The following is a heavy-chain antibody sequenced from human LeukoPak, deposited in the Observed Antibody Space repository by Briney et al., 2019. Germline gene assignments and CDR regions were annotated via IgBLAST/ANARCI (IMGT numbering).Heavy chain of an antibody. CDR2: IKQDGSEK. Sequence: PGGSLRLSCAASGFTFSSYWMSRVRQAPGKGLEWVANIKQDGSEKYYVDSVKGRFTISRDNAKNSLYLQMNSLRAEDTAVYYCARESVAAHFDYWGQGTLVTVSS. CDR1: GFTFSSYW. V-gene: IGHV3-7*01. J-gene: IGHJ4*02. D-gene: IGHD6-6*01. CDR3: ARESVAAHFDY.